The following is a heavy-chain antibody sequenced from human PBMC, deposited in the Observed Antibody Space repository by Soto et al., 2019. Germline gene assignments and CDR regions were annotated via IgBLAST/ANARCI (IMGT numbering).Heavy chain of an antibody. CDR3: ARDVVTTHAFDI. CDR1: GGSISSYY. CDR2: IYYSGST. J-gene: IGHJ3*02. Sequence: SETLSLTCTVSGGSISSYYWSWIRQPPGKGLEWIGYIYYSGSTNYNPSLKSRVTISVDTSKNQFSLKLSSVTAADTAVYYCARDVVTTHAFDIWGQGTMVTVSS. D-gene: IGHD4-17*01. V-gene: IGHV4-59*01.